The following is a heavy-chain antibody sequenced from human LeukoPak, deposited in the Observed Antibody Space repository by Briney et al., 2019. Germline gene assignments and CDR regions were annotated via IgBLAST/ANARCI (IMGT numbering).Heavy chain of an antibody. V-gene: IGHV3-23*01. D-gene: IGHD2-2*01. CDR1: GLTFSRYA. CDR2: ISGSGIST. Sequence: GGSLRLSCSASGLTFSRYAMNWVRQAPGKGLEWVSSISGSGISTYYADSVKGRFTISRDNAKNTLHLQMNSLRAEDTAVYYCAKEAAIIVVPAVDYYMDVWGKGTTVTVSS. CDR3: AKEAAIIVVPAVDYYMDV. J-gene: IGHJ6*03.